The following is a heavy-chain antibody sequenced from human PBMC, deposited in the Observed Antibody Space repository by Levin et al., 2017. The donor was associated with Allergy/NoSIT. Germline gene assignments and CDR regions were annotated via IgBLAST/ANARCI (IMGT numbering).Heavy chain of an antibody. CDR2: IVVGSGNT. Sequence: KISCKASGFTFTSSAMQWVRQARGQRLEWIGWIVVGSGNTNYAQKFQERVTITRDMSTSTAYMELSSLRSEDTAVYYCAAVQPGIAVAGTVYFDYWGQGTLVTVSS. CDR1: GFTFTSSA. D-gene: IGHD6-19*01. V-gene: IGHV1-58*02. J-gene: IGHJ4*02. CDR3: AAVQPGIAVAGTVYFDY.